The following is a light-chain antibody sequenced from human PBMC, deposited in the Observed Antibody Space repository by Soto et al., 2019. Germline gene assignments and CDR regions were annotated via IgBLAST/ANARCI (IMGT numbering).Light chain of an antibody. J-gene: IGKJ1*01. Sequence: AIRMTQSPSSLSASTGDRVTITCRASQGISSYLAWYQQKPGKAPKLLIYKASTLKSGVPSRFSGSGSGTEFTRTISSLQPDDFATYYCQHHNSYSEAFGQGTKGDSK. CDR1: QGISSY. CDR2: KAS. V-gene: IGKV1-8*01. CDR3: QHHNSYSEA.